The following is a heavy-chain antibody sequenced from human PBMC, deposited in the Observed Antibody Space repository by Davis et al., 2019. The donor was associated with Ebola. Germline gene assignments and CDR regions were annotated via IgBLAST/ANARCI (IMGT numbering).Heavy chain of an antibody. J-gene: IGHJ4*02. CDR3: AKSHSSGYFSGFDY. Sequence: GESLKISCAASGFTFSSYAIHWVRQAPGKGLEWVAVISYDGSDEYYADSVKGRFTISRDNSKSTLTLQMNSLRAEDTAVYYCAKSHSSGYFSGFDYWGQGTLVTVSS. V-gene: IGHV3-30*18. CDR1: GFTFSSYA. D-gene: IGHD3-22*01. CDR2: ISYDGSDE.